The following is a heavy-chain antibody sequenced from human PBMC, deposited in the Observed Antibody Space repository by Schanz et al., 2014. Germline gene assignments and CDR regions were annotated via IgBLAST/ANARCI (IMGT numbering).Heavy chain of an antibody. CDR1: GFTFSAHA. J-gene: IGHJ6*02. D-gene: IGHD4-17*01. Sequence: EVLLVDSGGGLVQPGGSLRLSCGASGFTFSAHAMSWVRQAPGKGPEWFSAISGSGRDTYYTASVKGRFTISRDNSKNTLYLQMNSLRAEDTAVYYCARVRAYDYGAEAHGMDVWGHGTTVTFSS. CDR3: ARVRAYDYGAEAHGMDV. CDR2: ISGSGRDT. V-gene: IGHV3-23*04.